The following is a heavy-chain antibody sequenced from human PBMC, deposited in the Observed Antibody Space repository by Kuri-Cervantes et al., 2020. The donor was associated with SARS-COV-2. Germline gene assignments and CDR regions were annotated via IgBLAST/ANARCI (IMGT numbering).Heavy chain of an antibody. CDR2: IYHSGST. CDR1: GFTFDDYG. V-gene: IGHV4-38-2*01. Sequence: ESLKISCAASGFTFDDYGMHWIRQPPGKGLEWIGSIYHSGSTYYNPSLKTRLTIFEDMSKNQASLKLSSVTAADTAVYYCARQTLDWYFDLWGRGTLVTVSS. D-gene: IGHD4-23*01. J-gene: IGHJ2*01. CDR3: ARQTLDWYFDL.